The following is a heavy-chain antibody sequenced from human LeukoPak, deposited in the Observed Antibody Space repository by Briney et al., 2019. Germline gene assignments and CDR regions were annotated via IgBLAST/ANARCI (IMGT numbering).Heavy chain of an antibody. Sequence: SVKVSCKASADTFTTYAIIWVRQAPGQGLEWMRGIIPMFGTPNYAQRLQGRVTITADKSTKTAYMELRSPRYEDTAVYFCARAGIPGYCTNVTCSNWLDPWGQGTLVTVSS. D-gene: IGHD2-8*01. CDR2: IIPMFGTP. CDR1: ADTFTTYA. J-gene: IGHJ5*02. CDR3: ARAGIPGYCTNVTCSNWLDP. V-gene: IGHV1-69*06.